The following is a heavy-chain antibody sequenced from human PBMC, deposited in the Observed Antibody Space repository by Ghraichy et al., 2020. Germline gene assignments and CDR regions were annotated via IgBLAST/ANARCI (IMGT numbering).Heavy chain of an antibody. J-gene: IGHJ6*02. V-gene: IGHV4-4*02. Sequence: SETLSLTCAVSGGSISNSNWWSWVRQPPGKGLEWIGKIYETGSPNYIPSLKSRVTISIDKSKNQFSLDLTSVTAADTAVYFCARGLGDYYYYCMDVWGQGTTVTVSS. CDR2: IYETGSP. D-gene: IGHD2-21*01. CDR1: GGSISNSNW. CDR3: ARGLGDYYYYCMDV.